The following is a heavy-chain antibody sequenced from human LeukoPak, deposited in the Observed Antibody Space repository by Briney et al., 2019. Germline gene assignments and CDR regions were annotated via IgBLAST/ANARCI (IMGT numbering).Heavy chain of an antibody. V-gene: IGHV3-30*02. CDR2: IRYDGSNK. CDR3: AKTGSFTYYYYMDV. D-gene: IGHD1-14*01. CDR1: GFTFSSYG. Sequence: PGGSLRLSCAASGFTFSSYGMHWVRQAPGKGLEWVAFIRYDGSNKYYAGSVKGRFTISRDNSKNTLYLQMNSLRAEDTAVHYCAKTGSFTYYYYMDVWGKGTTVTVSS. J-gene: IGHJ6*03.